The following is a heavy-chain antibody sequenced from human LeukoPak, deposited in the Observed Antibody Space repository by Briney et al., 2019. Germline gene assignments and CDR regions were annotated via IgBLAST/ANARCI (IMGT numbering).Heavy chain of an antibody. D-gene: IGHD2-8*02. CDR2: MSPDTGNT. V-gene: IGHV1-8*01. CDR3: AGNPPGTGRFED. CDR1: GYPFTTSD. J-gene: IGHJ4*02. Sequence: ASVKVSCKAFGYPFTTSDFNWVRQAPGQGLEWLGWMSPDTGNTGYAQKFQDRITMTRNTAISTAYMELSSLTSEDTAVYYCAGNPPGTGRFEDWGQGTLVTVSS.